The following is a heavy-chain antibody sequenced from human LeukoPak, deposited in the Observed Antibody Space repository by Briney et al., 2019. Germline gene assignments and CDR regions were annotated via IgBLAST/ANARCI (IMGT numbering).Heavy chain of an antibody. CDR2: IGGSGSII. CDR1: GFTFSTYG. D-gene: IGHD4-23*01. CDR3: ARKPYGVNSYFFDY. J-gene: IGHJ4*02. Sequence: GGSLRLSCAASGFTFSTYGMNWVRQAPGKGLEWVSYIGGSGSIIYYADSVKGRFTISRDNAKNSLYLQMNSLRDGDTAVYHCARKPYGVNSYFFDYWGQGTLVTVPS. V-gene: IGHV3-48*02.